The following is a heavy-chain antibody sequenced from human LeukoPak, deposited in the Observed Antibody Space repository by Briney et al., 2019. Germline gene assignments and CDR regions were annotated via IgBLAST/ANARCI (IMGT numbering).Heavy chain of an antibody. D-gene: IGHD3-3*01. CDR3: ARLTIFGVVIAYYFDY. V-gene: IGHV4-39*01. J-gene: IGHJ4*02. CDR1: GGSISSSSYY. Sequence: PSETLSLTCTVSGGSISSSSYYWGWIRQPPGKGLEWIGSIYYSGSTYSNPSLKSRVTISVDTSKNQFSLKLSSVTAADTAVYYCARLTIFGVVIAYYFDYWGQGTLVTVSS. CDR2: IYYSGST.